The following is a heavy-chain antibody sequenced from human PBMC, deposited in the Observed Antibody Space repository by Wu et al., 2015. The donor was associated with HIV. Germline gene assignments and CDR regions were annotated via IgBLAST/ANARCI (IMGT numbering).Heavy chain of an antibody. Sequence: QVHLVQFGGEVKKPGSSVKVTCKASGDGFTSYAVSWVRQAPGQGPEWMGWINPNRGGTKYAQKFQGRVTLTRDTAVTTAYLELNSLRSDDTAVYYCARLQSLHGLYSNADYWGQGTLVTVSS. CDR2: INPNRGGT. J-gene: IGHJ4*02. D-gene: IGHD3/OR15-3a*01. CDR3: ARLQSLHGLYSNADY. V-gene: IGHV1-2*02. CDR1: GDGFTSYA.